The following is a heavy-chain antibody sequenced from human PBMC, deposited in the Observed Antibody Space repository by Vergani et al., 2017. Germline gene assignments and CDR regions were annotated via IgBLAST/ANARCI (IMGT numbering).Heavy chain of an antibody. Sequence: QVQLQESGPGLVKPSQTLSLTCTVSGGSISSGSYYWSWIRQPAGKGLEWIGRIYTSGSTNYNPSLKSRVTISVDTSKNQFSLKLSSVTAADTAVYYCARGFSLGGSYYGGDAFDIWGQGTMVTVSS. CDR1: GGSISSGSYY. J-gene: IGHJ3*02. CDR2: IYTSGST. V-gene: IGHV4-61*02. CDR3: ARGFSLGGSYYGGDAFDI. D-gene: IGHD1-26*01.